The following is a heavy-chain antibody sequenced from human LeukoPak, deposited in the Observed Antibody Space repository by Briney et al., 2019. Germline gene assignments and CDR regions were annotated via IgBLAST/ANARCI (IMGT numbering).Heavy chain of an antibody. V-gene: IGHV4-34*01. CDR1: GGSFSGYY. CDR2: INHSGST. Sequence: SETLSLTCAVYGGSFSGYYWSWIRQPPGKGLEWIGEINHSGSTNYNPSLKSRVTISVDTSKNQFSLKLSSVTAADTAVYYCARGESTVTKTFDYWGQGTLVTASS. D-gene: IGHD4-17*01. J-gene: IGHJ4*02. CDR3: ARGESTVTKTFDY.